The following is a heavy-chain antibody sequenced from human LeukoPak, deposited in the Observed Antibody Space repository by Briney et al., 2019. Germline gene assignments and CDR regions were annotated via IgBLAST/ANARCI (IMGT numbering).Heavy chain of an antibody. Sequence: PSETLSLTCTVSGGSISSHYWSWIRQPPGKGLEWLGYIYYSGSTNYNPSLKSRVTISVDTSKNQFSLKLSSVTAADTAVYYCARVGGSLYYYYYYMDVWGKGTTVTVSS. V-gene: IGHV4-59*11. CDR3: ARVGGSLYYYYYYMDV. CDR2: IYYSGST. CDR1: GGSISSHY. J-gene: IGHJ6*03. D-gene: IGHD6-25*01.